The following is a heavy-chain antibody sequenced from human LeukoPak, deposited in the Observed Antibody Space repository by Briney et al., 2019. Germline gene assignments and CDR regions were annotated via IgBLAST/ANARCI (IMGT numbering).Heavy chain of an antibody. D-gene: IGHD3-16*02. CDR3: AKDGMAFGGVIVSNGYYYFDY. J-gene: IGHJ4*02. CDR1: GFTFSSYG. Sequence: GGSLRLSCAASGFTFSSYGMHWVRQAPGKGLEWVAVIWYDGSNKYYADSVKGRFTISRDNSKNTLYLQMNSLRAEDTAVYYCAKDGMAFGGVIVSNGYYYFDYWGQGTLVTVSS. V-gene: IGHV3-33*06. CDR2: IWYDGSNK.